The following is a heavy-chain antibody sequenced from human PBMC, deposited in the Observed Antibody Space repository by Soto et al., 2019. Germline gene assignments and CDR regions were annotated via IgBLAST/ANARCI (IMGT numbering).Heavy chain of an antibody. CDR2: IHGGGGAT. CDR1: GFTFSAYA. D-gene: IGHD1-1*01. Sequence: EVQLLESGGGLVQPGGSLRLSCAASGFTFSAYAMGWVRQAPGKGLEWVSTIHGGGGATHYADSVKGRFTISRYDSKNTLYAQMNSLRAEDRGVYYCAKFEGHALEYWYLDFWGRCTLVTVSS. J-gene: IGHJ2*01. V-gene: IGHV3-23*01. CDR3: AKFEGHALEYWYLDF.